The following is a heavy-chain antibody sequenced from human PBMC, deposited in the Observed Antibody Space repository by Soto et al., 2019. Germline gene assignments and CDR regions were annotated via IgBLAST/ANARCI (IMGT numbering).Heavy chain of an antibody. Sequence: QVQLVQSWAEVKKPGASVKVSCKTSGYTFIGYYMHWVRQAPGQGLEWMGWINPNSGDTNYAQKFQGWVTMARDTSISIVYMELSRLTSDDTAVYYCAREVPMITFGGVSYAFDIWGQGTMVTVSS. CDR2: INPNSGDT. D-gene: IGHD3-16*01. V-gene: IGHV1-2*04. CDR1: GYTFIGYY. J-gene: IGHJ3*02. CDR3: AREVPMITFGGVSYAFDI.